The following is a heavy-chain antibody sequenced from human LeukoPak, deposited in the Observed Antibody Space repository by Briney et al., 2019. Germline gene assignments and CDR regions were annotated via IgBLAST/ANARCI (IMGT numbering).Heavy chain of an antibody. Sequence: GGSLRLSCTASGFTFSSFWMSWVRQAPGKGLEWVGRIRSKADGGTTEYGAPVKGRFTISRDDSKDTLYLQMNSLKTEDTALYYCTTLGARSDYWGQGTLVTVSS. D-gene: IGHD1-26*01. V-gene: IGHV3-15*01. CDR3: TTLGARSDY. CDR2: IRSKADGGTT. CDR1: GFTFSSFW. J-gene: IGHJ4*02.